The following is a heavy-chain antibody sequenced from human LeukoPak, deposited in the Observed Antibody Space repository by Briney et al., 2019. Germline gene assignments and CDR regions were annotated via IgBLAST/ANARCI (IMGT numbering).Heavy chain of an antibody. V-gene: IGHV3-48*03. CDR3: ARDQGSGWLFDY. J-gene: IGHJ4*02. CDR2: ISSSRSTI. D-gene: IGHD6-19*01. Sequence: RXAPXKGXXXVSYISSSRSTIYYADSVKGRFTISRDNAKNSLYLHMNSLSAEDTAVYYCARDQGSGWLFDYWGQGTLVTVSS.